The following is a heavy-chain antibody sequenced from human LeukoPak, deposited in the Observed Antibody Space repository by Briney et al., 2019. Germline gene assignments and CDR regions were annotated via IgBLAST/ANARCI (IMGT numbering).Heavy chain of an antibody. J-gene: IGHJ4*02. CDR2: TYYRSRWYN. Sequence: SQTLSLTCVISGDSVSSDSASWNWIRQSPSRGLEWLGRTYYRSRWYNDYAVSVKSRIIINPDTSKNQFSLQLNSVTPEDTAVYFCARQLDRFDYWGQGTLVTVSS. CDR3: ARQLDRFDY. D-gene: IGHD1-1*01. CDR1: GDSVSSDSAS. V-gene: IGHV6-1*01.